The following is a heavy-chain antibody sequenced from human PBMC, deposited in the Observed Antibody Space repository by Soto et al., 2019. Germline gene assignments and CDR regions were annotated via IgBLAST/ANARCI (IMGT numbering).Heavy chain of an antibody. Sequence: QVQMVQSGAEVKKPGASVKVSCKASGHTFTGHHMHWVRQAPGQGLEWMGWIDLDIGDTKYAQKFQGRVTSTSDTSITTAYMELRGLRSDDTAVYYCALEPTGTAGFDYWGQGPLVTVSS. CDR3: ALEPTGTAGFDY. CDR1: GHTFTGHH. V-gene: IGHV1-2*02. D-gene: IGHD2-21*02. CDR2: IDLDIGDT. J-gene: IGHJ4*02.